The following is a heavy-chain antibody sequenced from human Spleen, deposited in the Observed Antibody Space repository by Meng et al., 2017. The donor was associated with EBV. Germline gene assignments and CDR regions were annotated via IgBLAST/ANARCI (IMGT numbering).Heavy chain of an antibody. CDR3: ARDQARFELNLDG. Sequence: QVQLVQSGAEVKKPXASVKVSCKASGYTFTSFAMHWVRQAPGQRLEWMGWINAGNGNTEYSQKFQDRVTITRDTSANTVYMELSSLRTEDTAVYYCARDQARFELNLDGWGQGTLGTVSS. V-gene: IGHV1-3*01. CDR1: GYTFTSFA. J-gene: IGHJ4*02. D-gene: IGHD3-9*01. CDR2: INAGNGNT.